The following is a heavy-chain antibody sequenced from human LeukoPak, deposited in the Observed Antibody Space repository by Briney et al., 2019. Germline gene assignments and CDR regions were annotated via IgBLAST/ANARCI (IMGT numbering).Heavy chain of an antibody. J-gene: IGHJ4*02. CDR2: INSDGST. D-gene: IGHD6-13*01. V-gene: IGHV3-74*01. Sequence: GGSLRLSCAASGFSFSSTWMHWVRQVPGKGLVWVSRINSDGSTIYADSVKGRFTISRDNSKNTLYLQMNSLRAEDTAVYYCARGSRDSSSWYYFDYWGQGTLVTVSS. CDR3: ARGSRDSSSWYYFDY. CDR1: GFSFSSTW.